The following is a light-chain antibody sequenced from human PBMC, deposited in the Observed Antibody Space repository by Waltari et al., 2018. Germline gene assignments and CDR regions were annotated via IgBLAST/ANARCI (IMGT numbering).Light chain of an antibody. V-gene: IGKV3-15*01. J-gene: IGKJ1*01. CDR3: QQYNNWPPWT. Sequence: EIVMTQSPAILSLSPGQGATLPCRASQSVNITVAWYQQKPGQGPRLLIYGASTRATAIPARFSGRGSGTDFTLTISSLQSEDFAVYYCQQYNNWPPWTFGQGTKVEIK. CDR1: QSVNIT. CDR2: GAS.